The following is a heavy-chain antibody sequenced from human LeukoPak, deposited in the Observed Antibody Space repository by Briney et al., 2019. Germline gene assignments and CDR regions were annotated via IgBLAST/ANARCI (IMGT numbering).Heavy chain of an antibody. CDR1: GFTFSSYE. Sequence: PGGSLRPSCAASGFTFSSYEMNWVRQAPGKGLEWVSYISSSGSTIYYADSVKGRFTISRDNAKNSLYLQMNSLRAEDTAVYYCARAEDYGDYADDYWGQGTLVTVSS. V-gene: IGHV3-48*03. J-gene: IGHJ4*02. CDR3: ARAEDYGDYADDY. D-gene: IGHD4-17*01. CDR2: ISSSGSTI.